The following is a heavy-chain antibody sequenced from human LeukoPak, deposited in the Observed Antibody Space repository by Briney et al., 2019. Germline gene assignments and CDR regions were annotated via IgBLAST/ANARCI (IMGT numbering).Heavy chain of an antibody. CDR3: ARVGKQQLPY. J-gene: IGHJ4*02. D-gene: IGHD6-13*01. CDR1: GFTFSSYS. CDR2: ISSSSSYI. Sequence: GGSLRLSCAASGFTFSSYSMNWVRQAPGKGLEWVSSISSSSSYIYYAASVKGRFTISRDNAKNSLYLQMNSLRAEDTAVYYCARVGKQQLPYWGQGTLVTVSS. V-gene: IGHV3-21*01.